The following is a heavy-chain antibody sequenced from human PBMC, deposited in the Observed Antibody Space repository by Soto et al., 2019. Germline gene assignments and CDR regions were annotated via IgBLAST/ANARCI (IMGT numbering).Heavy chain of an antibody. J-gene: IGHJ4*02. CDR1: GFTFSDYY. Sequence: GGSLSLSCAASGFTFSDYYMSWVRQAPGEGLEWVSYISRSSTSISYTDSVQGRFTISRDDAKNSLYLQMNSLRAEDTAVYFCATCSSALTQCDYFEYWGQGALVTVS. CDR3: ATCSSALTQCDYFEY. CDR2: ISRSSTSI. V-gene: IGHV3-11*01. D-gene: IGHD2-2*01.